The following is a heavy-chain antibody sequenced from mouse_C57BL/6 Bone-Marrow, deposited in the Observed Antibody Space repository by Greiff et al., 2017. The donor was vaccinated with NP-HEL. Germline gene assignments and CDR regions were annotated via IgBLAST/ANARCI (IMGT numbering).Heavy chain of an antibody. Sequence: VKLQQSGAELARPGASVKLSCKASGYTFTSYGISWVKQRTGQGLEWIGEIYPRSGNTYYNEKFKGKATLTADKSSSTAYMELRSLTSEDSAVYFCARDSSGPPYYAMDYWGQGTSVTVSS. J-gene: IGHJ4*01. D-gene: IGHD3-2*02. CDR2: IYPRSGNT. CDR3: ARDSSGPPYYAMDY. CDR1: GYTFTSYG. V-gene: IGHV1-81*01.